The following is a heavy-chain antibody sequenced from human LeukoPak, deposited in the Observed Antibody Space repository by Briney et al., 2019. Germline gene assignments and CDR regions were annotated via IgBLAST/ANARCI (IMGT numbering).Heavy chain of an antibody. CDR1: GYTFTSYG. CDR3: ARVGLGYSSSWTPDY. V-gene: IGHV1-18*01. CDR2: ISAYNGNT. J-gene: IGHJ4*02. D-gene: IGHD6-13*01. Sequence: ASVKVSCKASGYTFTSYGISRVRQAPGQGLEWMGWISAYNGNTNYAQKLQGRVTMTTDTSTSTAYMELRSLRSDDTAVYYCARVGLGYSSSWTPDYWGQGTLVTVSS.